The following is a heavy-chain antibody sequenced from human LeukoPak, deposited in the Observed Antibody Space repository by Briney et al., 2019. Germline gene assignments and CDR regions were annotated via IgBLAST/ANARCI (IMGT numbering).Heavy chain of an antibody. CDR1: GFTFSTYG. CDR2: IWYDGSNK. J-gene: IGHJ4*02. D-gene: IGHD6-19*01. V-gene: IGHV3-33*01. Sequence: GGSLRLSCAASGFTFSTYGLHWVRQAPGKGLEWVALIWYDGSNKYYADSVKGRFTISRGNSKNTLYLQMNSLRAEDTAVYYCAREKQKYSSGWYCLDYWGQGTLVTVSS. CDR3: AREKQKYSSGWYCLDY.